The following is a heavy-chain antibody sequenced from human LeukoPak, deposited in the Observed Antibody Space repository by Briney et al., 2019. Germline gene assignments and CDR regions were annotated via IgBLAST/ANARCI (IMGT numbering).Heavy chain of an antibody. J-gene: IGHJ4*02. CDR2: INHSGST. D-gene: IGHD6-6*01. CDR1: GGSFSGYY. CDR3: ARRRAARSFYYFDY. V-gene: IGHV4-34*01. Sequence: SETLSLTCAVYGGSFSGYYWSWIRQPPGKGLEWIGEINHSGSTNYNPSLKSRVTISVDTSKNQFSLKPSSVTAADTAVYYCARRRAARSFYYFDYWGQGTLVTVSS.